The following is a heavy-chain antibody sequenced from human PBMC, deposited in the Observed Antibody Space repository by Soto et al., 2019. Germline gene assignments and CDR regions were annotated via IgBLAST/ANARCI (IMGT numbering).Heavy chain of an antibody. CDR3: AGVQRGKVTTKDYFDY. CDR2: INAGNGNT. J-gene: IGHJ4*02. Sequence: QVQLVQSGAEVKKPGASVKVSCKASGYTFTSYAMHWVRQAPGQRLEWMGWINAGNGNTKYSQKFQGRVTITRDTSASTAYMELSSLRSEDTAVYYCAGVQRGKVTTKDYFDYWGQGTLVTVSS. D-gene: IGHD4-17*01. CDR1: GYTFTSYA. V-gene: IGHV1-3*01.